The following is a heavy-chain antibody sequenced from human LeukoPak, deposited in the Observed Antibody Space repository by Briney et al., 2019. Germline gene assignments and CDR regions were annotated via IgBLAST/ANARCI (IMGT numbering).Heavy chain of an antibody. Sequence: PGGSLRLSCAASGFTFSNAWMSWVRQAAGKGLEWVGRIKSKTDGGTTDYAAPVKGRFTISRDDSKNTLYLQMNSLKTEDTAVYYCTTGFGIAVAGALGYWGQGTPVTVSS. CDR1: GFTFSNAW. D-gene: IGHD6-19*01. V-gene: IGHV3-15*01. J-gene: IGHJ4*02. CDR3: TTGFGIAVAGALGY. CDR2: IKSKTDGGTT.